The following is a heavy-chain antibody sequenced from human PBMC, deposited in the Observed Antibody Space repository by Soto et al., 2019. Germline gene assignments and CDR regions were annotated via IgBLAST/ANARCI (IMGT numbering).Heavy chain of an antibody. D-gene: IGHD3-3*01. CDR3: ARDRHDFWSGYYIDY. V-gene: IGHV4-59*01. CDR2: IYYSGST. Sequence: SETLSLTCTVSGGSISSYYWSWIRQPPGKGLEWIGYIYYSGSTNYNPSLKSRVTISVDTSKNQFSLKLSSVTAADTAVYYCARDRHDFWSGYYIDYWGQGTLVTVSS. CDR1: GGSISSYY. J-gene: IGHJ4*02.